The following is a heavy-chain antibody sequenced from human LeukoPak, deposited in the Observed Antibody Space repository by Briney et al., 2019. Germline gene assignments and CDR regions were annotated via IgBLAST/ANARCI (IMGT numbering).Heavy chain of an antibody. Sequence: ASVKVSCKASGYTFTGYYMHWVRQAPGQGLEWMGWINPNSGGTNYAQKFQGRVTMTRDTSISTAYMELSRLRSDDTAVYYCARNPVLRYFDWLPSWFDPWGQGTLVTVSS. V-gene: IGHV1-2*02. D-gene: IGHD3-9*01. CDR2: INPNSGGT. CDR3: ARNPVLRYFDWLPSWFDP. J-gene: IGHJ5*02. CDR1: GYTFTGYY.